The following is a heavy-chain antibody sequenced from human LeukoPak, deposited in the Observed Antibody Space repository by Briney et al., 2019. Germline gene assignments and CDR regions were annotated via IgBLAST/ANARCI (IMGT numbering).Heavy chain of an antibody. CDR3: AKGYDFWSGYYADAFDI. CDR2: ISGSDDST. Sequence: GGSLRLSCAASGFTFSSYAVSWVRQAPGKGLEWVSAISGSDDSTDYTDSVKGRFTISRDNSKNTLYLQMNSLRAEDTAVYYCAKGYDFWSGYYADAFDIWGQGTMVTVSS. J-gene: IGHJ3*02. V-gene: IGHV3-23*01. CDR1: GFTFSSYA. D-gene: IGHD3-3*01.